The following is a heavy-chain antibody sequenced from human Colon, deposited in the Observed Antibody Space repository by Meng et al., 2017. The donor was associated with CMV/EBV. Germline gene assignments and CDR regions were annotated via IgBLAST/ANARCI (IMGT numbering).Heavy chain of an antibody. J-gene: IGHJ4*02. CDR2: ISSDGSIK. Sequence: QVQRVEFGGGVVQPGRSLGLSCAASGFTFNSYSIPWVRQAPGKGLEWVAVISSDGSIKYYTDSVKGRFTISRDNSKNTLYLQMNSLRTEDTSVYYCARERQGSRQTFDYWGQGTLVTVSS. CDR3: ARERQGSRQTFDY. V-gene: IGHV3-30-3*01. CDR1: GFTFNSYS.